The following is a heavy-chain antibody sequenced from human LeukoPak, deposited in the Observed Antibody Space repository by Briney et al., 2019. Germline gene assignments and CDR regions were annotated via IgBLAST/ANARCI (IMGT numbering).Heavy chain of an antibody. CDR2: ISSSGSTI. CDR3: ARSGRGGAFDI. D-gene: IGHD1-26*01. J-gene: IGHJ3*02. CDR1: GFTFSTYS. V-gene: IGHV3-48*04. Sequence: GGSLRLSCAASGFTFSTYSMNWVRQAPGKGLEWVSYISSSGSTIYYADSVKGRFTISRDNAKNTLCLQMNSLRAEDTAVYYCARSGRGGAFDIWGHGTMVTVSS.